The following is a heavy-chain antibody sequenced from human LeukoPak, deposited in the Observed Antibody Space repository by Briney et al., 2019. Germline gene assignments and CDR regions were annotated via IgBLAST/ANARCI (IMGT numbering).Heavy chain of an antibody. D-gene: IGHD2-15*01. Sequence: PSETLSLTCAVYGGSFSGYYWSWIRQPPGKGLEWIGEINHSGSTNYNPSLKSRVTISVDTSKNQFSLKLSSVTAADTAVYYCARLYRYCSGGSCYGLAFDIWGQGTMVTVSS. CDR3: ARLYRYCSGGSCYGLAFDI. J-gene: IGHJ3*02. V-gene: IGHV4-34*01. CDR2: INHSGST. CDR1: GGSFSGYY.